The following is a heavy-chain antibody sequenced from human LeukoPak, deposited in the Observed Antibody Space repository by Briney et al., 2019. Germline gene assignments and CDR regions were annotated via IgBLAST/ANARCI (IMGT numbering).Heavy chain of an antibody. CDR1: GGSISSGSYY. V-gene: IGHV4-61*02. D-gene: IGHD2-2*01. CDR3: ARAIGYCSSTSCPKNAFDI. J-gene: IGHJ3*02. CDR2: IYTSGST. Sequence: PSETLSLTCTVSGGSISSGSYYWSWIRQPAGKGLECIGRIYTSGSTNYNPSLKSRVTISVDTSKNQFSLKLSSVTAADTAVYYCARAIGYCSSTSCPKNAFDIWGQGTMVTVSS.